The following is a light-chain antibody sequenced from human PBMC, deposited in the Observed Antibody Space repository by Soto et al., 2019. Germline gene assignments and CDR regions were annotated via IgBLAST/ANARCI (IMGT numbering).Light chain of an antibody. J-gene: IGLJ1*01. CDR3: QSYENSRTGFYV. CDR1: SSDIGAGFD. Sequence: QSVLTQPPSVSGAPGQRVTISCTGSSSDIGAGFDVHWYQHLPGTAPKLFTYGNTNRPSGVPGRFSGSKSGTSASLVITGLQAEDEADYYCQSYENSRTGFYVFGTGTKVTVL. CDR2: GNT. V-gene: IGLV1-40*01.